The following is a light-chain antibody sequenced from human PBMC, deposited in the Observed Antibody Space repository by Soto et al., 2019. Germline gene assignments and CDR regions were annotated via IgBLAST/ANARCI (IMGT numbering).Light chain of an antibody. J-gene: IGKJ3*01. CDR2: GAS. CDR1: QSVGSSY. V-gene: IGKV3-20*01. Sequence: EIVLTQSPGTLSLSPGERATLSCRASQSVGSSYLAWYQQKPGQAPRLLIYGASSRAAGIPDRFSGSGSGTDFTLPISRLEPEDFAVYYCQQYGRTPLTFGPGTKVDFK. CDR3: QQYGRTPLT.